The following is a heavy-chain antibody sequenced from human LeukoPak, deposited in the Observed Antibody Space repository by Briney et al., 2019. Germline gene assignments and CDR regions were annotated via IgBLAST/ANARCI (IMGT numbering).Heavy chain of an antibody. CDR2: ISDDGSNK. D-gene: IGHD5-12*01. Sequence: GGSERLSCAASGFTFSSYAMHWVSQAPGKGLEWVAVISDDGSNKYYADSIKGRFTISRDSSKNTLYLKMNSLRAEDTAVYYCARPTGWDSGYDFTLDYWGQGTLVTVSS. V-gene: IGHV3-30-3*01. CDR1: GFTFSSYA. J-gene: IGHJ4*02. CDR3: ARPTGWDSGYDFTLDY.